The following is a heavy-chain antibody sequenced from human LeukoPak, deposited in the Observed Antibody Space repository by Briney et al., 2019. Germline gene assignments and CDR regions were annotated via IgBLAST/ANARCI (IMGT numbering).Heavy chain of an antibody. J-gene: IGHJ3*01. V-gene: IGHV3-74*01. D-gene: IGHD2-15*01. Sequence: PGGSLRLSCAASRFIVSDYWMHWVRQAPGKGVVWVSRINSDGRRPSYADSVKGRFTISRDNAKNTLYLQMNSLRVEDTALYYCARETREAGSGDHQTDSFDVWGQGTMVSVSS. CDR1: RFIVSDYW. CDR2: INSDGRRP. CDR3: ARETREAGSGDHQTDSFDV.